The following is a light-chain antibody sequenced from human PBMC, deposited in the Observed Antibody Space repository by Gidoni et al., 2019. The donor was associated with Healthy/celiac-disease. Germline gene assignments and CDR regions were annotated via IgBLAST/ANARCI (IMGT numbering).Light chain of an antibody. Sequence: DIVMTQSPASLAASLGERATINCKSSQSVLYSSNNKNYLAGYQQKPGQTPKLLIYWASTRESGVPDRFSGSGSGTDFTLTISSLQAEDVAVYYCQQYYSTLWTFGQGTKVEIK. CDR2: WAS. V-gene: IGKV4-1*01. CDR1: QSVLYSSNNKNY. J-gene: IGKJ1*01. CDR3: QQYYSTLWT.